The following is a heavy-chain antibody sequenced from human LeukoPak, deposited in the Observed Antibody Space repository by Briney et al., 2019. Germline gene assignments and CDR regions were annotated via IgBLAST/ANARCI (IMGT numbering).Heavy chain of an antibody. J-gene: IGHJ4*02. Sequence: GGSLRLSCAASGFTVSTNYMSWVRQAPGKRPEWVSVIYYSGNTYYADSVKGRFTISADNSKNTLYLQMNNLRAEDTAVYYCARGIIEYSGYDYWGQGTLVTVSS. CDR1: GFTVSTNY. CDR3: ARGIIEYSGYDY. V-gene: IGHV3-66*01. CDR2: IYYSGNT. D-gene: IGHD5-12*01.